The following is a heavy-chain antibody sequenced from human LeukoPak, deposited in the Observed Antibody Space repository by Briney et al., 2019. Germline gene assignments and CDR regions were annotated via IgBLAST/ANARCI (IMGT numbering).Heavy chain of an antibody. D-gene: IGHD5-12*01. V-gene: IGHV4-39*07. CDR2: IYYSGST. CDR3: ERESYGGYEEAYFDY. CDR1: GGSISSSSYY. J-gene: IGHJ4*02. Sequence: KPSETLSLTCTVSGGSISSSSYYWGWIRQPPGKGLEWIGSIYYSGSTYYNPSLKSRVTISVDTSKNQFSLKLSSVTAADTAVYYCERESYGGYEEAYFDYWGQGTLVTVSS.